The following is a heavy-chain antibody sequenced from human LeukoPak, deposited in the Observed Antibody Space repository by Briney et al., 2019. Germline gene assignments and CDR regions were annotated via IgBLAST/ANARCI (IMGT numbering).Heavy chain of an antibody. Sequence: PSETLSLTCTVSGGSISSYNWSWIRQPAGKGLELIWRIYTSGGTNYNPSLESRVTMSVDKSKNQFSLKLSFVTAAETAVYYCARDPSRHFYYGMDVWGQGTTVTVSS. D-gene: IGHD3-3*02. CDR1: GGSISSYN. V-gene: IGHV4-4*07. J-gene: IGHJ6*02. CDR3: ARDPSRHFYYGMDV. CDR2: IYTSGGT.